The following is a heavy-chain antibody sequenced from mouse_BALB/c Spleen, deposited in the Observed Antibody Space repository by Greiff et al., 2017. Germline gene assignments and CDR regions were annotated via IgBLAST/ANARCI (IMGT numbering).Heavy chain of an antibody. D-gene: IGHD1-1*01. J-gene: IGHJ3*01. V-gene: IGHV1-74*01. CDR1: GYSFTSYW. Sequence: QVQLQQPGAELVRPGASVKLSCKASGYSFTSYWMNWVKQRPGQGLEWIGMIHPSDSETRLNQKFQGKATITADTSSNTAYLQLSSLTSEDTAVYYCALATTVVGRDWGQGTLVTVSA. CDR3: ALATTVVGRD. CDR2: IHPSDSET.